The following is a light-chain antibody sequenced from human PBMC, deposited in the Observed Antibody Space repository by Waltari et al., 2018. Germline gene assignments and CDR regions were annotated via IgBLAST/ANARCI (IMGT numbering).Light chain of an antibody. CDR3: QKYNSVPLT. Sequence: DIQMTQSPSSLSAAVGDRVTITCRARQGIGNYLAWYQQKPGKAPKLLIYRASTLQSGVPSRFSGSGSGTDFTLTISRLQPEDVATYYCQKYNSVPLTFGGGTKVEIK. J-gene: IGKJ4*01. V-gene: IGKV1-27*01. CDR2: RAS. CDR1: QGIGNY.